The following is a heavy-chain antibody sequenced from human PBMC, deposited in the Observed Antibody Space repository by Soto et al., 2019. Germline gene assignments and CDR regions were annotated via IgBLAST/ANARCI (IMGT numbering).Heavy chain of an antibody. CDR1: GGSISSYY. D-gene: IGHD3-10*01. V-gene: IGHV4-59*08. J-gene: IGHJ4*02. Sequence: QVQLQESGPGLVKPSETLSLTCTASGGSISSYYWSWIRHPHGKGLEWIGYIYYSGSTNYNPSLKSRVAISVDTSKNQFSLKLNSMTAADTAVYYCARHNYGSGSTYFDYWGQGTLVTVSS. CDR2: IYYSGST. CDR3: ARHNYGSGSTYFDY.